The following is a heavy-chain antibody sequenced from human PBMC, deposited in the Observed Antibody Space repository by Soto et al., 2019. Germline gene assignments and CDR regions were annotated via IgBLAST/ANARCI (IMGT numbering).Heavy chain of an antibody. V-gene: IGHV4-39*01. J-gene: IGHJ6*04. Sequence: TSETLSLICTVSGGSISSSSYYWGWIRQPPGKGLEWIGSIYYSGSTYYNPSLKSRVTISVDTSKNQFSLKLSSVTAADTAVYYCARTYTVTSLDVWGKGTTVTVSS. D-gene: IGHD4-17*01. CDR3: ARTYTVTSLDV. CDR2: IYYSGST. CDR1: GGSISSSSYY.